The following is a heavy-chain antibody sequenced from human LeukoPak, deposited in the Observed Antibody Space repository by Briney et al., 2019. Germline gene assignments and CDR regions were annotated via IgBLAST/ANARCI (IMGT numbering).Heavy chain of an antibody. J-gene: IGHJ4*02. CDR1: RFTFSGYW. Sequence: GGSLRLSCAASRFTFSGYWMSWVRQAPGKGLEWVANIKQDGSEKYYVDSVRGRFTISRDNAKNSLYLQMNSLRAEDMAVYYCARDRGHYFDYWGQGTLVTVSS. V-gene: IGHV3-7*04. CDR3: ARDRGHYFDY. CDR2: IKQDGSEK. D-gene: IGHD2-15*01.